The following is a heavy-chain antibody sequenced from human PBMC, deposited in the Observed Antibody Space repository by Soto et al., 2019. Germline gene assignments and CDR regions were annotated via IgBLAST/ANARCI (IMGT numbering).Heavy chain of an antibody. D-gene: IGHD6-13*01. J-gene: IGHJ5*02. Sequence: PSETLSLTCTVSGGSISSYYWSWIRQPPGKGLEWIGYIYYSGSTNYNPSLKSRVTISVDTSKNQFSLKLSSVTAADTAVYYCARDLSSSRRFDPWGQGTLVTVSS. CDR1: GGSISSYY. CDR2: IYYSGST. V-gene: IGHV4-59*01. CDR3: ARDLSSSRRFDP.